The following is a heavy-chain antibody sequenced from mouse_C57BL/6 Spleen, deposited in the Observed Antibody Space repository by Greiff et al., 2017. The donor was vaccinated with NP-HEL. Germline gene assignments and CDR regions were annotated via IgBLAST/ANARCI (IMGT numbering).Heavy chain of an antibody. D-gene: IGHD2-4*01. CDR1: GFTFSSYT. J-gene: IGHJ3*01. V-gene: IGHV5-9*01. Sequence: EVQLVESGGGLVKPGGSLKLSCAASGFTFSSYTMSWVRQTPEKRLEWVATISGGGGNTYYPDSVKGRFTISRDNAKNTLYLQMSSLRSEDTALYYCARQDYYDYTWFAYWGQGTLVTVSA. CDR2: ISGGGGNT. CDR3: ARQDYYDYTWFAY.